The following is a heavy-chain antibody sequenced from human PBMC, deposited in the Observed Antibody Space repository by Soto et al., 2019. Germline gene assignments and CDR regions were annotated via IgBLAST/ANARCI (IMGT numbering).Heavy chain of an antibody. CDR3: ARGLPEQDIVPYY. Sequence: GASVKVSCKASGYTFTSYDINWVRQATGQGLEWMGWMNPNSGNTGYAQKFQGRVTMTRNTSISTAYRELSSLRSEDTAVYYCARGLPEQDIVPYYWGQGTLVTVSS. D-gene: IGHD2-8*01. V-gene: IGHV1-8*01. J-gene: IGHJ4*02. CDR2: MNPNSGNT. CDR1: GYTFTSYD.